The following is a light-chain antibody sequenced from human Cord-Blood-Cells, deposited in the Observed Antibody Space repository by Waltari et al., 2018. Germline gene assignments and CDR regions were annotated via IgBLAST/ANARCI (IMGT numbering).Light chain of an antibody. J-gene: IGLJ3*02. V-gene: IGLV2-23*01. CDR3: CSYAGSSNWV. CDR2: EGS. CDR1: SSDVGSYNL. Sequence: QSALTQPASVSGSPGQSITISCTGTSSDVGSYNLVSWYQQHPGKAPKLVIYEGSKRPSGVSKRFSGSKSGNTASLTISGLQAEDEADYYCCSYAGSSNWVFGGGTKLTVL.